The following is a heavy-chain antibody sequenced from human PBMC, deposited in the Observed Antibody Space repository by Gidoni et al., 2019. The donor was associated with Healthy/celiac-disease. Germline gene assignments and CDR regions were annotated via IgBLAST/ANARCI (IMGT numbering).Heavy chain of an antibody. Sequence: EVQLLESGGGLVQPGGSLRLSCAASGFTFSSFAMSWVRPAPGKGLEWVSAISGSGGSTYYADSVKGRFTISRDNSKNTLYLQMNSLRAEDTAVYYCAKTSYDSSGYYYADFDYWGQGTLVTVSS. CDR1: GFTFSSFA. V-gene: IGHV3-23*01. CDR3: AKTSYDSSGYYYADFDY. CDR2: ISGSGGST. J-gene: IGHJ4*02. D-gene: IGHD3-22*01.